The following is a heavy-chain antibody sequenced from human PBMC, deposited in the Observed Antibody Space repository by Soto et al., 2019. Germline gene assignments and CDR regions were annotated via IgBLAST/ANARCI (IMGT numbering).Heavy chain of an antibody. CDR2: IYNSGSS. Sequence: SSENLSLTCTVSGGSISTNYWSWIRQPPGKGLEWIGYIYNSGSSNYNPSLKSRVTISVDTSKNHFSLQLASVTAADTAVYYCARGDSHSSGYRIVGVRTQWGQGTLLTV. J-gene: IGHJ4*02. V-gene: IGHV4-59*01. CDR1: GGSISTNY. CDR3: ARGDSHSSGYRIVGVRTQ. D-gene: IGHD3-22*01.